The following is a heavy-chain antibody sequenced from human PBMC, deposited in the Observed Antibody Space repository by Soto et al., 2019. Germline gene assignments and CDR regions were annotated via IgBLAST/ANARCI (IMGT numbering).Heavy chain of an antibody. D-gene: IGHD6-13*01. J-gene: IGHJ4*02. CDR1: GYTFTTYD. V-gene: IGHV1-46*01. CDR2: ITPGGGIT. CDR3: AKVLSELVPRYFDT. Sequence: QVQLVQSGAEVKKPGASVRVSCKASGYTFTTYDIHWMRQAPGLGLEWMGIITPGGGITSYAQKFKGRITMTRDTSTSTVYMELSSLRSEDTAMYYCAKVLSELVPRYFDTWGQGTLVTVSS.